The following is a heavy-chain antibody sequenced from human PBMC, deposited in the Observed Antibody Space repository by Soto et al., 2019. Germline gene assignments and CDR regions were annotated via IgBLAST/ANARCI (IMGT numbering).Heavy chain of an antibody. Sequence: PGGSLRLSCAASGFTFTNYAIIWVRQAPGKGLEWVSAISSSGGSTYYADSVKGRFTISRDNSKYRLYLQMNSLRAEDTAVYYCAKDQAGVALYYFDYWGQGTPVTVSS. CDR3: AKDQAGVALYYFDY. V-gene: IGHV3-23*01. D-gene: IGHD3-3*01. CDR1: GFTFTNYA. J-gene: IGHJ4*02. CDR2: ISSSGGST.